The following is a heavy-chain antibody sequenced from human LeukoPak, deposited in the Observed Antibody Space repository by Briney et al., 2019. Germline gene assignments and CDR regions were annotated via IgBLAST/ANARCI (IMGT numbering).Heavy chain of an antibody. V-gene: IGHV1-69*06. D-gene: IGHD2-2*02. J-gene: IGHJ4*02. Sequence: GASVKVSCKASGGTFSSYAISWVRQAPGQGLEWMGGIIPIFGTANYAQKFQGRVTMTEDTSTDTAYMELSSLRSKDTAVYYCATDSFTLGVVPAAISGYYFDYWGQGTLVTVSS. CDR1: GGTFSSYA. CDR3: ATDSFTLGVVPAAISGYYFDY. CDR2: IIPIFGTA.